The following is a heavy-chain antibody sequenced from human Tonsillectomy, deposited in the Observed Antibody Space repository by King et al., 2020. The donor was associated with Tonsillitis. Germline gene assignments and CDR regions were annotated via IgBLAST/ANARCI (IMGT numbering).Heavy chain of an antibody. CDR1: GFTVSSKY. Sequence: VQLVESGGGLVQPGGSLRLSCAASGFTVSSKYMSWVRQAPGKGLEWVSVIYSGGSTYYADSVKGRFTISRDNSKNTLYLQMNSLRAEDTAVYYCARGIFGVVIGGMDVWGHGTTVTVSS. J-gene: IGHJ6*02. D-gene: IGHD3-3*01. CDR2: IYSGGST. V-gene: IGHV3-66*01. CDR3: ARGIFGVVIGGMDV.